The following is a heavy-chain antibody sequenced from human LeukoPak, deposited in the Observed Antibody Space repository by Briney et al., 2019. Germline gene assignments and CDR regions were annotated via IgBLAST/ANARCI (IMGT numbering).Heavy chain of an antibody. CDR2: MNPNSGNT. CDR3: ARVRGYSGYELDY. V-gene: IGHV1-8*01. Sequence: ASVKVSCKASGYTFTSYDINWVRQATGQGLEWMGWMNPNSGNTGYAQKFQGRVTMTRNTSISTAYVELSSLRSEDTAVYYCARVRGYSGYELDYWGQGTLVTVSS. J-gene: IGHJ4*02. D-gene: IGHD5-12*01. CDR1: GYTFTSYD.